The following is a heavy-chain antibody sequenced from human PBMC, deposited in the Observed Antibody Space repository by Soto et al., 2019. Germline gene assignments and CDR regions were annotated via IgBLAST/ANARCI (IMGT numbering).Heavy chain of an antibody. Sequence: QVQLVESGGGLVKPGGSLRLSCAVSGFTFSDYYMTWIRQAPGKGLEWVSYISSSTSHTNYADSVKGRFTISRDNAKNSLFRQMNILRAEDTAVYYCARGRGAAADYFDFWGQGTLVTVSS. CDR2: ISSSTSHT. J-gene: IGHJ4*02. V-gene: IGHV3-11*05. CDR1: GFTFSDYY. D-gene: IGHD6-13*01. CDR3: ARGRGAAADYFDF.